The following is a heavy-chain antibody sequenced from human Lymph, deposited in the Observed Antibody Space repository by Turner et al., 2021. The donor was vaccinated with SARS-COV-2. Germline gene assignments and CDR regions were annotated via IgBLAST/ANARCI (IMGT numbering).Heavy chain of an antibody. CDR2: IAYDGSNK. Sequence: QVQLVESGGGVVQPGRSLRLSCAASGFTFSSYGMHWVRQAPGKGWEWVAVIAYDGSNKYYAESVKGRVTISRDNTKKTLYLKMNSLRAEDTAVYYCAKVRTIFGGVIGGMDVWGQGTTVTVSS. D-gene: IGHD3-3*01. CDR3: AKVRTIFGGVIGGMDV. J-gene: IGHJ6*02. V-gene: IGHV3-30*18. CDR1: GFTFSSYG.